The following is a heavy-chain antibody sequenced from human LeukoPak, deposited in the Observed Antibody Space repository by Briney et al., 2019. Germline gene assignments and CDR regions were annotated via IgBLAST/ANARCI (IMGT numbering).Heavy chain of an antibody. CDR2: IHHDGSNK. J-gene: IGHJ4*02. CDR3: ARATEGVAGRISYFDY. Sequence: GGSLRLSCAASGFTFSSYGMHWVRQAPGKGLDWVAFIHHDGSNKYYADSVRGRFTISRDNSKNTLYLQMNSLRAEDTAVYYCARATEGVAGRISYFDYWGQGTLVTVSS. CDR1: GFTFSSYG. D-gene: IGHD6-19*01. V-gene: IGHV3-30*02.